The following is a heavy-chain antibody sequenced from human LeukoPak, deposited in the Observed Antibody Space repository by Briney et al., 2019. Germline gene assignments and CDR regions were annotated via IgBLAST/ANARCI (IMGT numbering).Heavy chain of an antibody. J-gene: IGHJ4*02. Sequence: GGSLRLSCAASGFTFSSYSMNWVRQTPGKGLEWVSYISSSSSTIYYADSVKGRFTISRDNAKNSLYLQMNSLRAEDTAVYYCARDGKQWKKDFDYWGQGTLVTVSS. CDR2: ISSSSSTI. V-gene: IGHV3-48*01. CDR3: ARDGKQWKKDFDY. D-gene: IGHD6-19*01. CDR1: GFTFSSYS.